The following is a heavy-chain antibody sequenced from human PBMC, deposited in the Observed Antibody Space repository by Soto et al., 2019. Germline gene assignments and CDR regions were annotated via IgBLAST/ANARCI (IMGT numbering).Heavy chain of an antibody. CDR2: ISSTTNYK. J-gene: IGHJ3*02. CDR1: GSALNGKS. CDR3: ARAPDYYYSSGYDYKPQRAAFGI. V-gene: IGHV3-21*01. Sequence: LLLLSGDRGSALNGKSVDWVGRPTVKEQEWVSSISSTTNYKYYADSVKGRFTISRDNAKNSLYLQRNSLRAEDTAVYYCARAPDYYYSSGYDYKPQRAAFGIRAQPTM. D-gene: IGHD3-22*01.